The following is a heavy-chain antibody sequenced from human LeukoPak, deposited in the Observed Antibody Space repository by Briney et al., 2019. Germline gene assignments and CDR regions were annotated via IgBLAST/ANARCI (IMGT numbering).Heavy chain of an antibody. CDR2: ISSSSSYI. J-gene: IGHJ5*02. CDR3: AREKAGGGFDP. V-gene: IGHV3-21*01. D-gene: IGHD3-10*01. CDR1: GFTFSSYS. Sequence: GGSLRLSCAASGFTFSSYSMNWVCQAPGKGLEWVSSISSSSSYIYYADSVKGRFTISRDNAKNSLYLQMNSLRAEDTAVYYCAREKAGGGFDPWGQGTLVTVSS.